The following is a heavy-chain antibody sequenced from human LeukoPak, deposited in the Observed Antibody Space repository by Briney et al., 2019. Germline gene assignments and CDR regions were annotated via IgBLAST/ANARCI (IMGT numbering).Heavy chain of an antibody. J-gene: IGHJ5*02. D-gene: IGHD3-10*01. CDR1: GYTFTSYG. CDR3: ARDNYYRSGSFIRWFDP. CDR2: ISGYNGNT. Sequence: ASVKVSCKASGYTFTSYGISRVRQAPGQGLEWMGWISGYNGNTNYAQKLQGRVTMTTDTSTSTAYMELRSLRSDDTAVYYCARDNYYRSGSFIRWFDPWGQGTLVTVSS. V-gene: IGHV1-18*01.